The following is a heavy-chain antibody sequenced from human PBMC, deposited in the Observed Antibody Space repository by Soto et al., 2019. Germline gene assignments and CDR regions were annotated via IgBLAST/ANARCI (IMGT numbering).Heavy chain of an antibody. CDR3: ARERSSGWYGFDY. CDR1: GFTVSSNY. D-gene: IGHD6-19*01. V-gene: IGHV3-53*01. CDR2: IYSGGST. Sequence: EVQLVESGGGLIQPGGSLRLSCAASGFTVSSNYMSWVRQAPGKGLEWVSVIYSGGSTYYADSVKGRFTISRDNSKNTLYRQMNSLGAEDTAVYYCARERSSGWYGFDYWGQGTLVTVSS. J-gene: IGHJ4*02.